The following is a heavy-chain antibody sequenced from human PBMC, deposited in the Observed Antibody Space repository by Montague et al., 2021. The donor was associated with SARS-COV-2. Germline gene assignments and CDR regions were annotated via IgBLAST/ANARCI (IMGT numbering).Heavy chain of an antibody. V-gene: IGHV2-5*01. D-gene: IGHD7-27*01. CDR3: AHSLLFSSLGDLDS. CDR2: XXWXXXK. J-gene: IGHJ4*02. Sequence: PALVKPTQTLTSTCTFSGFSLISDGVGVGWIRQPPGKALEWLAXXXWXXXKRXNSSLKNRLTVTKDTSKTQVVLTMTNMDPLDTGTYYCAHSLLFSSLGDLDSWGQGTLVTVAS. CDR1: GFSLISDGVG.